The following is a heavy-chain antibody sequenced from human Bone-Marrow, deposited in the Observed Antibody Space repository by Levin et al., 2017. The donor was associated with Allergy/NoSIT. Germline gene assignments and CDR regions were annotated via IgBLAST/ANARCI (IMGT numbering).Heavy chain of an antibody. V-gene: IGHV3-33*01. CDR1: GFTFSSSV. J-gene: IGHJ4*02. Sequence: GGSLRLSCAASGFTFSSSVIHWVRQAPGKGLEWVAVIWYDGSDEYYADSVKGRFTISRDNYKNTLYLQMNSLRVGDTAIYYCARVQGGSGWSPFEHWGQGTLVTVSS. CDR2: IWYDGSDE. CDR3: ARVQGGSGWSPFEH. D-gene: IGHD6-19*01.